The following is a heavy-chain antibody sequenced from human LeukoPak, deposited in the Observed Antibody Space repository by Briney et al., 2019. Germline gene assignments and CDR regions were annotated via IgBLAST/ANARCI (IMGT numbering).Heavy chain of an antibody. CDR3: ARGGNNYVDY. D-gene: IGHD5-24*01. J-gene: IGHJ4*02. CDR1: GYTLTSYG. CDR2: ISPYNGET. V-gene: IGHV1-18*01. Sequence: ASVKVSCKASGYTLTSYGISWVRQAPGQGLEWMGWISPYNGETNYAQKLQGRVTMTADTSTSTAYMELRSLTSDDTAMYYCARGGNNYVDYWGQGTLVTVSS.